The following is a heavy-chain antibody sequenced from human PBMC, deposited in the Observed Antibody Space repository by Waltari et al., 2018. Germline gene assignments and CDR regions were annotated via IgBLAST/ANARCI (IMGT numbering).Heavy chain of an antibody. CDR2: IHPSGTT. Sequence: QVQLQESGPGLVTPSGTLSLTCAVSGVSISSSNWWSWVRQPPGKGLEWLGEIHPSGTTNYNPALKSRVTISVDNYKNQFSLKLSSGTAADTAVYYCAGDRGLRGGYDSWGQGTLVTVSS. J-gene: IGHJ5*02. V-gene: IGHV4-4*02. CDR1: GVSISSSNW. CDR3: AGDRGLRGGYDS. D-gene: IGHD5-12*01.